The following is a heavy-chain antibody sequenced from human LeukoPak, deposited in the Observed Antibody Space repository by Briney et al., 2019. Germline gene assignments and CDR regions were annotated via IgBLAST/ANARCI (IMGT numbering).Heavy chain of an antibody. CDR3: TTSYDSSGWYDY. J-gene: IGHJ4*02. CDR1: GFTFSNAW. CDR2: IKSKTDGGTT. V-gene: IGHV3-15*01. Sequence: GGSLRLSCAASGFTFSNAWMSWVRQAPGKGLEWVGRIKSKTDGGTTDYAAPVKGRFTISRDDSKNTLYLQMNSLKTEDTAVYYCTTSYDSSGWYDYWGQGTLVTVSS. D-gene: IGHD3-22*01.